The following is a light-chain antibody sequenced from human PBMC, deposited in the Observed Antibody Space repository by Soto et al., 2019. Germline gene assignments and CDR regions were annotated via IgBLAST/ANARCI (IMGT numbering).Light chain of an antibody. CDR1: SSDVGGYNF. J-gene: IGLJ1*01. CDR2: DVS. V-gene: IGLV2-14*01. Sequence: QSVLTQPASVSGSPGQSITISCTGTSSDVGGYNFVSWYQQHPGKAPKLMIYDVSNRPSGVSNRFSGSKSGNTAYLTISGLQADDEGDYYCSSYTSSSTLYVFGTGTKVTVL. CDR3: SSYTSSSTLYV.